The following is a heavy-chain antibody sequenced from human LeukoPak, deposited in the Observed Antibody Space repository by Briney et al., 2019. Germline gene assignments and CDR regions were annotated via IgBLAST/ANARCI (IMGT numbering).Heavy chain of an antibody. D-gene: IGHD3-3*01. V-gene: IGHV1-18*01. J-gene: IGHJ4*02. CDR2: ISAYNGNT. Sequence: GASVKVSCKASGYTFTSYGISWVRQAPGQGLEWVGWISAYNGNTNYAQRLQGRVTMTTDTSTSTAYMELRSLRSDDTAVHYCARDNRGRVMRRYDFWSGYSNFDYWGQGTLVTVSS. CDR3: ARDNRGRVMRRYDFWSGYSNFDY. CDR1: GYTFTSYG.